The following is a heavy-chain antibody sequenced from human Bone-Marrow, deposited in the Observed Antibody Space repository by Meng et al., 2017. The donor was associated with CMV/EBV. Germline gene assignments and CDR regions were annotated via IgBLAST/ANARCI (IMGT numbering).Heavy chain of an antibody. CDR1: GGSISSSSYY. Sequence: GSLRLSCTVSGGSISSSSYYWGWIRQPPGKGLEWIGSIYYSGSTYYNPSLKSRVTISVDTSKNQFSLKLSSVTAADTAVYYRARVPRKDIVVFTDKGGFDYWGQGTLVTVSS. V-gene: IGHV4-39*07. CDR3: ARVPRKDIVVFTDKGGFDY. D-gene: IGHD2-2*01. J-gene: IGHJ4*02. CDR2: IYYSGST.